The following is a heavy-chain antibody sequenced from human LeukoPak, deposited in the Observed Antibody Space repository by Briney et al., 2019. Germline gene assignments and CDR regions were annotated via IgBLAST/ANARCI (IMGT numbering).Heavy chain of an antibody. D-gene: IGHD3-10*01. CDR2: IIPIFGTA. CDR3: ARGDSGSSHMDV. Sequence: ASVKVSCKASGGTFSSYAISWVRQAPGQGLEWMGGIIPIFGTANYAQKFQGRVTITADKSTSTAYMELSSLRSEDTAAYYCARGDSGSSHMDVWGKGTTVTVSS. CDR1: GGTFSSYA. V-gene: IGHV1-69*06. J-gene: IGHJ6*04.